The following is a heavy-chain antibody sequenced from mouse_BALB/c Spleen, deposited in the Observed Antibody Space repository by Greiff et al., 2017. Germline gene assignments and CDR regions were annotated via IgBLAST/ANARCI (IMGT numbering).Heavy chain of an antibody. CDR3: ARDGLYDGYLWYFDV. CDR2: IWAGGST. Sequence: VQVVESGPGLVAPSQSLSITCTVSGFSLTSYGVHWVRQPPGKGLEWLGVIWAGGSTNYNSALMSRLSISKDNSKSQVFLKMNSLQTDDTAMYYCARDGLYDGYLWYFDVWGAGTTVTVSS. J-gene: IGHJ1*01. D-gene: IGHD2-3*01. CDR1: GFSLTSYG. V-gene: IGHV2-9*02.